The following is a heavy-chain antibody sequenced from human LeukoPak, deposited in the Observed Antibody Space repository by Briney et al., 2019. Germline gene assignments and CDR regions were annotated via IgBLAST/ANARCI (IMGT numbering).Heavy chain of an antibody. CDR2: ISSSGGST. V-gene: IGHV3-23*01. CDR3: AKDDHGGSGWRDYFDY. D-gene: IGHD6-19*01. J-gene: IGHJ4*02. Sequence: GGSLRLSCAASGFTFSSYAMSWVRQAPGKGLEWVSAISSSGGSTYYAESVKGRFTISRDNSKNTLYLQMNSLRAEDTAVYYCAKDDHGGSGWRDYFDYWGQGTLVTVSS. CDR1: GFTFSSYA.